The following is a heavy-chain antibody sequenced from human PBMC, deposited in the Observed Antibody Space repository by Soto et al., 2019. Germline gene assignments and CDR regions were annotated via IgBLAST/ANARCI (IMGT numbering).Heavy chain of an antibody. CDR2: IYYSGTT. Sequence: QVQLQESGPGLVKPSDTLSLTCAVSGYSISSSNWWGWIRQPPGKGLEWIGYIYYSGTTYYNPSLKSRVTMSVDTATNQFSLNLTSVTAVDTAVYYCARREIQGPIDYWGQGTLVTVSS. V-gene: IGHV4-28*01. J-gene: IGHJ4*02. CDR1: GYSISSSNW. D-gene: IGHD1-26*01. CDR3: ARREIQGPIDY.